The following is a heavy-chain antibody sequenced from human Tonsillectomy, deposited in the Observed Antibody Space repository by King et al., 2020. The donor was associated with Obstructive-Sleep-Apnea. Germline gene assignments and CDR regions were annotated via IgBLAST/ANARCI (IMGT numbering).Heavy chain of an antibody. J-gene: IGHJ6*02. CDR3: ARDQGYYDFWSGYPYGMDV. CDR1: GGSISSSNW. D-gene: IGHD3-3*01. CDR2: IYHSGCT. Sequence: QLQESGPGLVKPSGTLSLTCAVSGGSISSSNWWSWVRQPPGKGLEWIGEIYHSGCTNYNPSLKSRVTISVDKSKNQCSLKLSSVTAADTAVYYCARDQGYYDFWSGYPYGMDVWGQGTTVTVSS. V-gene: IGHV4-4*02.